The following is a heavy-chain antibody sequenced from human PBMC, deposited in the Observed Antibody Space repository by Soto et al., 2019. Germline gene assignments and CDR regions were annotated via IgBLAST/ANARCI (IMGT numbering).Heavy chain of an antibody. CDR2: VYHTGRT. Sequence: SQPLSLTCSVAEGSCKSGSYSRSCIRQPPGKGLEWIGYVYHTGRTNYNPSLKSRVSISMDTSKSQFSLDLDSVTAADTAVYYCATTNGAYSYNSASWGQGTLVTVSS. V-gene: IGHV4-61*01. CDR1: EGSCKSGSYS. D-gene: IGHD3-16*01. CDR3: ATTNGAYSYNSAS. J-gene: IGHJ5*02.